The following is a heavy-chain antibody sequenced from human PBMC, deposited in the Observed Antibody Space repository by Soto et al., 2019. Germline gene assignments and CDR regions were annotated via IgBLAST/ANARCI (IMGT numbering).Heavy chain of an antibody. V-gene: IGHV3-23*01. J-gene: IGHJ6*03. CDR1: GFTFSSYA. CDR2: ISGSAATT. CDR3: ARGPRYCSGYSCDYYMDV. D-gene: IGHD2-15*01. Sequence: EVQLLESGGGLVQPVGSLRLSCAASGFTFSSYAMSWVRQAPGKGLEWVSAISGSAATTFYADSVKGRFTVSRDNSKNTLYLLMNSLRAEDTAVYYCARGPRYCSGYSCDYYMDVWGKGTTVTVSS.